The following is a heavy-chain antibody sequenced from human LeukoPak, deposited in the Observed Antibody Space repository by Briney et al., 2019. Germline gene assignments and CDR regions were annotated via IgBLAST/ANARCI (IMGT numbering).Heavy chain of an antibody. D-gene: IGHD3-16*01. CDR2: IYTSGST. V-gene: IGHV4-61*02. J-gene: IGHJ6*03. CDR1: GGSISSGSYH. Sequence: SQTLSLTCTVSGGSISSGSYHWSWIRQPAGKGLEWIGRIYTSGSTKYNPSLKSRVTISVDTSKNQFSLKLSSVTAADTAMYYCARVKDPGGYYYYYYMDVWGKGTTVTVSS. CDR3: ARVKDPGGYYYYYYMDV.